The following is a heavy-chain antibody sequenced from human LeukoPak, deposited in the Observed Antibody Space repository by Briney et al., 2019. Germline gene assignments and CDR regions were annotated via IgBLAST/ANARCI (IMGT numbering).Heavy chain of an antibody. D-gene: IGHD6-6*01. CDR3: ARDDSSSYGAEYFQH. Sequence: TGGSLRLSCAASGFTFNSYGMHWVRQAPGKGLEWVAVIWYDGSNKYYADSVKGRFTISRDNSKNTLYLQMKSQRAEDTAVYYCARDDSSSYGAEYFQHWGQGTLVTVSS. J-gene: IGHJ1*01. CDR1: GFTFNSYG. CDR2: IWYDGSNK. V-gene: IGHV3-33*01.